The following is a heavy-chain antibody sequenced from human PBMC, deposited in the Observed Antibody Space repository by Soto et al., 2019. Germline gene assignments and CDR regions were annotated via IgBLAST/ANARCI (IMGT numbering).Heavy chain of an antibody. CDR2: ISGSGGST. CDR1: GFTFSSYA. Sequence: GESLRLSCAASGFTFSSYAMSWVRQAPGKGLEWVSAISGSGGSTYYADSVKGRFTISRDNSKNTLYLQMNSLRAEDTAVYYCAKDQVVVVAAYFFDYWGQGTLVTVSS. J-gene: IGHJ4*02. CDR3: AKDQVVVVAAYFFDY. D-gene: IGHD2-15*01. V-gene: IGHV3-23*01.